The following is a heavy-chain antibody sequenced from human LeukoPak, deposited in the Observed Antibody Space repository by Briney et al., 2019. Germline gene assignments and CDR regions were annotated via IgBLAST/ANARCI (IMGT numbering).Heavy chain of an antibody. CDR3: SRSRPNSAFDY. Sequence: PGGSLRLSCEASGFTFSDHYMDWVRQAPGKGLEWVGRIRNKANDYTTEYAASVKGRFTISRDDSKNAVFLQMNSLKTDDTAFYYCSRSRPNSAFDYWGQGALVTVSS. V-gene: IGHV3-72*01. J-gene: IGHJ4*02. CDR2: IRNKANDYTT. CDR1: GFTFSDHY. D-gene: IGHD2/OR15-2a*01.